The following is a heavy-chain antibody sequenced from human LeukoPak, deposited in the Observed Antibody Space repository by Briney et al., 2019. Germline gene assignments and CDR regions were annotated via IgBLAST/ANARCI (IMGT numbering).Heavy chain of an antibody. V-gene: IGHV4-59*08. D-gene: IGHD6-19*01. Sequence: PSETLSLTCSVSGGSISDYYWSWIRLSPGTGLEWIGYMDYSGSAAYDPSLRGRVTISIDTSKKQFSLEVTSVTAADTAVYFCARRKRGSGGPFDSWGHGTLVIVSS. CDR1: GGSISDYY. J-gene: IGHJ4*01. CDR2: MDYSGSA. CDR3: ARRKRGSGGPFDS.